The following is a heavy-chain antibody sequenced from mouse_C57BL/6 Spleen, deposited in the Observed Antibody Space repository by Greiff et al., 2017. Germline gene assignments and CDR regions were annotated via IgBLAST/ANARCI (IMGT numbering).Heavy chain of an antibody. CDR1: GYSFTSYW. D-gene: IGHD1-1*01. CDR2: IYPSDSET. J-gene: IGHJ2*01. V-gene: IGHV1-61*01. Sequence: VQLQQPGAELVRPGSSVKLSCKASGYSFTSYWMDWVKQRPGQGLEWIGNIYPSDSETHYNQKFKDKATLTVDKSSSTAYMQLSSLTSEDSAVYVCARREMYYYGSSPTWGQGTTLTVSS. CDR3: ARREMYYYGSSPT.